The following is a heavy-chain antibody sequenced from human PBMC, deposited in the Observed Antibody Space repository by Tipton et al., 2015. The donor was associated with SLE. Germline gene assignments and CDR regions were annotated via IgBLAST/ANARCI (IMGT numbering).Heavy chain of an antibody. D-gene: IGHD6-6*01. Sequence: TLSLTCTVSGGSIRNYYWSWLRQSPGKGLEWIGYIYISGATNYNPSPKSRVTMSIDTSKKQFSLRMTSVTAADTAVYYCTWYDSSSAGGWFDPWGQGNPVTVSS. V-gene: IGHV4-4*08. J-gene: IGHJ5*02. CDR1: GGSIRNYY. CDR2: IYISGAT. CDR3: TWYDSSSAGGWFDP.